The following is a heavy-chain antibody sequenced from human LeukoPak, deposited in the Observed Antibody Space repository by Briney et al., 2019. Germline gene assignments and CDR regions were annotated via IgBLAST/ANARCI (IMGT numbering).Heavy chain of an antibody. Sequence: KPSETLSLTCAVYGGSFSGYYWSWIRQPPGKGLEWIGEINHSGSTNYNPSLKSRVTISVDTSKNQFSLKLSSVTAADTAVYYCARGAGIAAGAWFDPWGQGTLVTVSS. CDR1: GGSFSGYY. V-gene: IGHV4-34*01. CDR2: INHSGST. J-gene: IGHJ5*02. D-gene: IGHD6-13*01. CDR3: ARGAGIAAGAWFDP.